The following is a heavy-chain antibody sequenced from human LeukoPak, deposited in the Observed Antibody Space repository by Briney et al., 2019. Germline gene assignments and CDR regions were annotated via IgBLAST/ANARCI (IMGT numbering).Heavy chain of an antibody. V-gene: IGHV4-38-2*02. CDR1: AYSISSGYY. J-gene: IGHJ5*02. CDR2: IYHSGST. CDR3: ARRTRYNWFDP. Sequence: PSETLSLTCTVSAYSISSGYYWGWIRQPPGKGLEWIGSIYHSGSTYYNPSLKSRVTISVDTSKNQFSLKLSSVTAADTAVYYCARRTRYNWFDPWGQGTLVTVSS. D-gene: IGHD1-7*01.